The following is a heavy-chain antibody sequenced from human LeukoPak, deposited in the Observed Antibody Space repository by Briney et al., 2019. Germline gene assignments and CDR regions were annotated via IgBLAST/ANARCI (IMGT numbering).Heavy chain of an antibody. J-gene: IGHJ4*02. V-gene: IGHV3-23*01. D-gene: IGHD1-14*01. CDR2: ITKNGGST. CDR1: GFTFSSYA. CDR3: AKENLGYFDY. Sequence: GGSLGLSCAASGFTFSSYAMSWVRQAPGKGLEWVSAITKNGGSTYYADSVKGRFTISRDNSKNTLYLQMNSLRAEDTAIYYCAKENLGYFDYWGQGTLVTVSS.